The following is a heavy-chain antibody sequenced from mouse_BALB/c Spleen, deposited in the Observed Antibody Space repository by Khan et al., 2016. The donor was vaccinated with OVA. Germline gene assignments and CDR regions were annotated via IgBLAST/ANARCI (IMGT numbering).Heavy chain of an antibody. CDR3: ARGNLAY. CDR2: INSGSSTT. V-gene: IGHV5-17*02. CDR1: GFTFSSFG. J-gene: IGHJ2*01. Sequence: EVQRVESGGGLVQPGGSRKLSCAASGFTFSSFGMHWVRQAPEKGLEWVAYINSGSSTTYYADPVKGRFTISRDNPKNTLFLQMTSLRSEDTAMYYCARGNLAYWGQGTTLTVSS.